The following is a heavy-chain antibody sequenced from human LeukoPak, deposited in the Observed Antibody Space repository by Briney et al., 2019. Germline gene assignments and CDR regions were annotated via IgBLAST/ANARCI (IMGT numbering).Heavy chain of an antibody. CDR2: IYYSGST. CDR3: ARLCWYSSGCYDY. Sequence: SETLSLTCTVSGGSISSYYWSWIRQPPGKGLEWIGSIYYSGSTYYNPSLKSRVTISVDTSKNQFSLKLSSVTAADTAVYYCARLCWYSSGCYDYWGQGTLVTVSS. D-gene: IGHD6-19*01. J-gene: IGHJ4*02. CDR1: GGSISSYY. V-gene: IGHV4-59*05.